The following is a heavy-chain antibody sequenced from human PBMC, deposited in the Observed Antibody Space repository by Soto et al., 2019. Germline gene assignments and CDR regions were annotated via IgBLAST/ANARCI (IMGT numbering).Heavy chain of an antibody. V-gene: IGHV3-23*01. CDR3: ANSNMLIVYAIYDY. D-gene: IGHD2-8*01. Sequence: GGSLRLSCAASGFTFSSYAMSWVRQALGKGLEWVSAISGSGGSTYYADSVKGRFTISRDNSKNTLYLQMNSLRAEDTAVYYCANSNMLIVYAIYDYWGQGTLVTVSS. CDR1: GFTFSSYA. CDR2: ISGSGGST. J-gene: IGHJ4*02.